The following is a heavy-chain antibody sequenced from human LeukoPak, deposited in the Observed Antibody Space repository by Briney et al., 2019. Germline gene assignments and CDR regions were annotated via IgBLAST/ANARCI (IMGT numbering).Heavy chain of an antibody. J-gene: IGHJ4*02. CDR2: VIPIFGTA. CDR3: ARVGVYGDYFDY. CDR1: GGTFSSYA. D-gene: IGHD4-17*01. Sequence: ASVKLSCKASGGTFSSYAISCVRQAPGQGLEWMGGVIPIFGTANYAQKFQGRVTITADESTSTAYMELSSLRSEDTAVYSCARVGVYGDYFDYWGQGTLVTVSS. V-gene: IGHV1-69*01.